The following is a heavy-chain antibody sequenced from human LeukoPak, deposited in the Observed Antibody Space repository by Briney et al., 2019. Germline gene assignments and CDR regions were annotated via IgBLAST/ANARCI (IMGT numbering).Heavy chain of an antibody. Sequence: ASVKVSCKASGYTFTGYYMHWVRQAPGQGLEWMGWINPNSGGTNYAQKFQGRVTMTRDTSISTAYMELSSLRSEDTAVYYCAKLYSGSYYGSAFDIWGQGTMVTVSS. CDR2: INPNSGGT. CDR3: AKLYSGSYYGSAFDI. V-gene: IGHV1-2*02. D-gene: IGHD1-26*01. J-gene: IGHJ3*02. CDR1: GYTFTGYY.